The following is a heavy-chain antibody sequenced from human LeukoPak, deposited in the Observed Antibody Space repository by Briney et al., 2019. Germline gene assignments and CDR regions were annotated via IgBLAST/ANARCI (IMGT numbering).Heavy chain of an antibody. D-gene: IGHD3-10*01. Sequence: ASMKVSCKASGYTFTGYYMHWVRQAPGQGLEWMGWINPNSGGTNYAQKFQGRVTMTRDTSISTAYMELSRLRSDDTAVYYCARVAGWESPPSSGWAFDIWGQGTMVTVSS. J-gene: IGHJ3*02. CDR3: ARVAGWESPPSSGWAFDI. V-gene: IGHV1-2*02. CDR1: GYTFTGYY. CDR2: INPNSGGT.